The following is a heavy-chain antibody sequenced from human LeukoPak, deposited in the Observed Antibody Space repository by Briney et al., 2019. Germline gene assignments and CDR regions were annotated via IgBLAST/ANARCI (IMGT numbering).Heavy chain of an antibody. CDR1: GFTFSSSA. CDR2: ISNNGGYT. D-gene: IGHD2-15*01. J-gene: IGHJ4*02. CDR3: AKQLGYCSDGSCYFPY. Sequence: GGSLRLSCAASGFTFSSSAMSWVRQAPGKGLEWVSAISNNGGYTYYADSVQGRFTISGDNSKSTLCLQMNSLRAEDTVVYYCAKQLGYCSDGSCYFPYWGQGTLVTISS. V-gene: IGHV3-23*01.